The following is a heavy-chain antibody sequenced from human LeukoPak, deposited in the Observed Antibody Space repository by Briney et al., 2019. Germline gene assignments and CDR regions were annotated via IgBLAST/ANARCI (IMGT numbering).Heavy chain of an antibody. V-gene: IGHV3-48*02. CDR3: ARDHDYAFDY. Sequence: GGSLRLSCVASGFTFSSYSMNWVRQAPGKGLEWVSYISSSSSFIFYADSVKGRFTISRDNAKNSLHLQMNSLRNEDTAVYYCARDHDYAFDYWGQGSLVTVPS. D-gene: IGHD5-12*01. CDR2: ISSSSSFI. J-gene: IGHJ4*02. CDR1: GFTFSSYS.